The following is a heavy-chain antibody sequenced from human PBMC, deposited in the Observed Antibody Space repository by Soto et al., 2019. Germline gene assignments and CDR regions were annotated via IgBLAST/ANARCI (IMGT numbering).Heavy chain of an antibody. CDR2: ISSSSSTI. V-gene: IGHV3-48*02. J-gene: IGHJ3*02. CDR3: ARAQNLYYYDKDDAFDI. D-gene: IGHD3-22*01. Sequence: GGSLRLSCAASGFTFSSYSMNWVRQAPGKGLEWVSYISSSSSTIYYADSVKGRFTISRDNAKNSLYLQMNSLRDEDTAVYYCARAQNLYYYDKDDAFDIWGQGTMVTVS. CDR1: GFTFSSYS.